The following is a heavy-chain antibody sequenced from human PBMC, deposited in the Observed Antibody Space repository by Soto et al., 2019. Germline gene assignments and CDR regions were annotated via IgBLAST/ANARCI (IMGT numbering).Heavy chain of an antibody. V-gene: IGHV3-23*01. CDR2: ILGTGETA. J-gene: IGHJ4*02. Sequence: EEQLLQSGGGLVQPGGSLRLSCAASGFMFGYYSMTWVRQAPGKGLEWVSIILGTGETADYADSVKGRFTVSRDNSKNTLYLQMNSLRVDDTAVYYCARSSSGASPHWGQGTLFTVSS. D-gene: IGHD6-19*01. CDR1: GFMFGYYS. CDR3: ARSSSGASPH.